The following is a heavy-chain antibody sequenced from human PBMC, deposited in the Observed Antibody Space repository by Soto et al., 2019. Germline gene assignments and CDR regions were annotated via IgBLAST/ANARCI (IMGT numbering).Heavy chain of an antibody. Sequence: GGSLRLSCAASGFTFSDFTTYAVHWVRQAPGQGLEWVAVVLLDGSNEYYTESVKGRFTISRDNAKNSVFLQMNSLRVEDTGVYFCARARGLARAWGQGTLVTVSS. CDR1: GFTFSDFTTYA. V-gene: IGHV3-33*01. CDR3: ARARGLARA. J-gene: IGHJ5*02. CDR2: VLLDGSNE. D-gene: IGHD3-10*01.